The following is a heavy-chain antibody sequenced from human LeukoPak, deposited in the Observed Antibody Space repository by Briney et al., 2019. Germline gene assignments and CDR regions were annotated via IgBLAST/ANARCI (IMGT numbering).Heavy chain of an antibody. CDR2: INPNSGGT. D-gene: IGHD2/OR15-2a*01. J-gene: IGHJ4*02. CDR3: ANLNRDFDY. CDR1: GYTFSGYY. V-gene: IGHV1-2*02. Sequence: GSAKVSCKASGYTFSGYYMHWVRQAPGQGLEWMGWINPNSGGTNYAKKFQGRVTLTRDTSISTAYMELSRLRSDDTAEYYCANLNRDFDYWGQGTLVTVSS.